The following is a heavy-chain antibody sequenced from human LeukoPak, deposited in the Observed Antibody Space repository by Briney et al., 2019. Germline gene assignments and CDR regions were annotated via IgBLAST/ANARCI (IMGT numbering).Heavy chain of an antibody. CDR1: GFTFSDYY. Sequence: PGGSLRLSCAASGFTFSDYYMSWIRQAPGKGLEWVSYISSSGSTIYYADSVKGRFTISRDNAKNSLYLQMNSLRAEDTAVYYCARQYCSGSTCYSVRIYYYYGMDVWGQGTTVTVSS. CDR3: ARQYCSGSTCYSVRIYYYYGMDV. V-gene: IGHV3-11*01. D-gene: IGHD2-15*01. J-gene: IGHJ6*02. CDR2: ISSSGSTI.